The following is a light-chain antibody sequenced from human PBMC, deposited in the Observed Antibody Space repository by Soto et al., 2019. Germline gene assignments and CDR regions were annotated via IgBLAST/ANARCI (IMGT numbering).Light chain of an antibody. Sequence: DIQMTQSPSSLSASVGDRVTITCRASQSISNYLNWYQQRPGKAPNFLIYAASSLQSGVPSRFSGSGSGTDFTLTISSLQPEDFATYYCQQSYSAPYTFGQGTKLEIK. V-gene: IGKV1-39*01. CDR2: AAS. CDR1: QSISNY. CDR3: QQSYSAPYT. J-gene: IGKJ2*01.